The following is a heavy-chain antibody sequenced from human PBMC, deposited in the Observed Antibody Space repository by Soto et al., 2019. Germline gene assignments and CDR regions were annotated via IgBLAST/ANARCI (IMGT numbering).Heavy chain of an antibody. CDR1: GGTFSSYG. D-gene: IGHD3-10*01. V-gene: IGHV1-69*13. Sequence: SVKVSCKASGGTFSSYGISWVRQAPGQGLEWMGGIIPMFGKVKYAQKFQGRVTITADESTSTAYMELSSLTSEDTAMYYCARETSVRGVIITSSPWFDPWGQGTLVTVSS. CDR2: IIPMFGKV. J-gene: IGHJ5*02. CDR3: ARETSVRGVIITSSPWFDP.